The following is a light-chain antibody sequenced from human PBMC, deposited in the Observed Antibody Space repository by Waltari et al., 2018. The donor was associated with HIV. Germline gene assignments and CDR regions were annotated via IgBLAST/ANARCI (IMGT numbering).Light chain of an antibody. J-gene: IGLJ1*01. CDR3: CSCPRSGIRYV. V-gene: IGLV2-23*02. CDR1: SSNVGSDDL. CDR2: EFT. Sequence: QSALTQPASVSGSPGQSITISCPGTSSNVGSDDLVSWYQQHPGEAPKLIIYEFTKRPSGVSNRFSGSKSGNTASLTISGLQAEDEADYYCCSCPRSGIRYVFGTGTKVTVL.